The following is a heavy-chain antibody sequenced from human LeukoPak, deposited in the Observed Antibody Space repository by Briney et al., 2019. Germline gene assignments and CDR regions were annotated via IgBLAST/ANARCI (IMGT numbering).Heavy chain of an antibody. Sequence: GGSLRLSCAASGFTFSSYAMSWVRQAPGKGLEWVSAISGSGGSTYYADSVKGRFTISRDNSKNTLYLQMNSLRAEDTAVDYCAKVGYCSGGSCYYPPSDFDYWGQGTLVTVSS. D-gene: IGHD2-15*01. V-gene: IGHV3-23*01. CDR2: ISGSGGST. CDR1: GFTFSSYA. CDR3: AKVGYCSGGSCYYPPSDFDY. J-gene: IGHJ4*02.